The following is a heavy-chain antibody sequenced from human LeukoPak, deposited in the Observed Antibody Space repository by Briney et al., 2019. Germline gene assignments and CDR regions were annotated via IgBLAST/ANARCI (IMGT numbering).Heavy chain of an antibody. J-gene: IGHJ3*02. CDR2: ISFSGAYI. CDR3: ARAGCGWVLTPCDAFDI. CDR1: GFNFESYS. Sequence: PGGSLRLSCAASGFNFESYSMNWVRQAPGKGLEWVSSISFSGAYIYYAASVKGRFTISRDNAKNSLYLQMNSLRAEDTAVYYCARAGCGWVLTPCDAFDIWGQGTMVTVSS. V-gene: IGHV3-21*01. D-gene: IGHD2-15*01.